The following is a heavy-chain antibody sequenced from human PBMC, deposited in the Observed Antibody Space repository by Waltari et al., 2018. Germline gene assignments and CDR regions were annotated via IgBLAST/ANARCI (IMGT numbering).Heavy chain of an antibody. D-gene: IGHD6-13*01. CDR2: ISGSGGST. J-gene: IGHJ6*02. CDR1: GFTFSSYA. V-gene: IGHV3-23*01. CDR3: AKAKEYSSSWYSGYYYGMDV. Sequence: EVQLLESGGGLVQPGGSLRLSCAASGFTFSSYAMSWVRQAPGKGLGWVSAISGSGGSTYYADSVKGRFTISRDNSKNTLYLQMNSLRAEDTAVYYCAKAKEYSSSWYSGYYYGMDVWGQGTTVTVSS.